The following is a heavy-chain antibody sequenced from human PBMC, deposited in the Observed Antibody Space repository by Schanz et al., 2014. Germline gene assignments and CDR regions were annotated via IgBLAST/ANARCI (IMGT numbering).Heavy chain of an antibody. D-gene: IGHD3-22*01. Sequence: QVQLQQWGAGLLKPSETLSLTCAVYGGSFSSNYWSWIRQPPGKGLEWIGEINQSGTTNYNPSLKRRVALSIDTWKNQISLRLRSVTASDTAVYYCARGTRERLLLRSWQFAFDIWGQGTMXTVSS. CDR2: INQSGTT. V-gene: IGHV4-34*02. CDR3: ARGTRERLLLRSWQFAFDI. CDR1: GGSFSSNY. J-gene: IGHJ3*02.